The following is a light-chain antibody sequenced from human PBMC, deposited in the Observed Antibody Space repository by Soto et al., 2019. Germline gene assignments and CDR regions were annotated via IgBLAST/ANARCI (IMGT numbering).Light chain of an antibody. Sequence: QSALTQPASVSGSPGQSITISCTGTSSDVGVYNSVSWYQQHPGKAPKLMIYDVSNRPSGVSNRFSGSKSGNTASLTISGLQAEDEADYYCSSYTSSSTLLYVFGTGTKLTVL. J-gene: IGLJ1*01. CDR1: SSDVGVYNS. V-gene: IGLV2-14*01. CDR2: DVS. CDR3: SSYTSSSTLLYV.